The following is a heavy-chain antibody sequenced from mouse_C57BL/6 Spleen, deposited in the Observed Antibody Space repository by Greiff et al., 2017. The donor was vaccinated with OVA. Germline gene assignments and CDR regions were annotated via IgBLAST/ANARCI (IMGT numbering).Heavy chain of an antibody. Sequence: QVQLKESGAELVRPGTSVKMSCKASGYTFTNYWIGWAKQRPGHGLEWIGDIYPGGGYTKYNEKFKGKATLTADKSSSTAYMQFSSLTSEDAAIYYCARWCTTVTFDYWGQGTTLTVSS. CDR1: GYTFTNYW. J-gene: IGHJ2*01. CDR3: ARWCTTVTFDY. D-gene: IGHD1-1*01. V-gene: IGHV1-63*01. CDR2: IYPGGGYT.